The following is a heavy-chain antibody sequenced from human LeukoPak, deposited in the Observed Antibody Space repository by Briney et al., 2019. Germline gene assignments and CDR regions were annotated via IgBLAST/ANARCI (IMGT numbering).Heavy chain of an antibody. D-gene: IGHD2-15*01. CDR2: FDPEDGET. Sequence: ASVKVSCKVSGYTLTELSMHWVRQAPGKGLEWMGGFDPEDGETIYAQKFQGRVTMTRNTSISTAYMELSSLRSEDTAVYYCARAGAVVDNWFDPWGQGTLVTVSS. J-gene: IGHJ5*02. CDR3: ARAGAVVDNWFDP. CDR1: GYTLTELS. V-gene: IGHV1-24*01.